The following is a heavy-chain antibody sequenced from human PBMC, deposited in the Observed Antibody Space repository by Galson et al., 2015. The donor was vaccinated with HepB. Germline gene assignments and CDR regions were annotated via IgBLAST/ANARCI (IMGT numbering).Heavy chain of an antibody. Sequence: SVKVSCKASGYTFTSYGISWVRQAPGQGLEWMGWISAYNGNTNYAQKLQGRVTMTTDTSTSTAYMELRSLRSDDTAVYYCARDQGLSGSYSQAFDIWGQGTMVTVSS. D-gene: IGHD1-26*01. CDR2: ISAYNGNT. J-gene: IGHJ3*02. CDR1: GYTFTSYG. CDR3: ARDQGLSGSYSQAFDI. V-gene: IGHV1-18*01.